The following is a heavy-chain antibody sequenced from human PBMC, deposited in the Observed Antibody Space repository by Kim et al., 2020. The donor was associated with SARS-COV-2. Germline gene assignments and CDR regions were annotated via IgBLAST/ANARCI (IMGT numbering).Heavy chain of an antibody. Sequence: SETLSLTCTVSGGSISSGSYYWGWIRQPPGKGLEWIGSVYYSGSNYYNPSLKSRVTISIDTSTNQFSLTLKNQFSLRLSSVTSADTAVYYCARSPDILTGYYNFDYWGQGTLVTVSS. J-gene: IGHJ4*02. CDR3: ARSPDILTGYYNFDY. D-gene: IGHD3-9*01. V-gene: IGHV4-39*07. CDR2: VYYSGSN. CDR1: GGSISSGSYY.